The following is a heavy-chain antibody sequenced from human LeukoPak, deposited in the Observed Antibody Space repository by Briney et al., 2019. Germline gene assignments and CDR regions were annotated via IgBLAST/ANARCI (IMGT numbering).Heavy chain of an antibody. CDR1: GFTFSGYW. Sequence: PGGSLRLSCAASGFTFSGYWMSWVRQAPGKGLEWVGMINPDGNEKFYVDSMKGRFTISRDNAKNSLHLQLNSLRAEDTAVYYCSRAEVAVPGGVYWGQGTLVTVSS. D-gene: IGHD6-19*01. V-gene: IGHV3-7*04. CDR2: INPDGNEK. CDR3: SRAEVAVPGGVY. J-gene: IGHJ4*02.